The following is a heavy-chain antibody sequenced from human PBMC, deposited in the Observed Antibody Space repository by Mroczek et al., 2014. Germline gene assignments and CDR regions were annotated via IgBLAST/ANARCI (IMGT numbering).Heavy chain of an antibody. CDR3: AKGGLGVLWFGELSAIDAFDI. Sequence: VQLVQSGGGLVQPGRSLRLSCAASGFTFDDYAMHWVRQAPGKGLEWVSGISWNSGSIGYADSVKGRFTISRDNAKNSLYLQMNSLRAEDTALYYCAKGGLGVLWFGELSAIDAFDIWGQGTMVTVSS. CDR1: GFTFDDYA. CDR2: ISWNSGSI. J-gene: IGHJ3*02. V-gene: IGHV3-9*01. D-gene: IGHD3-10*01.